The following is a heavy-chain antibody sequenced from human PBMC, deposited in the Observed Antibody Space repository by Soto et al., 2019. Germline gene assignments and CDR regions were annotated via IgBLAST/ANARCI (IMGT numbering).Heavy chain of an antibody. V-gene: IGHV3-30*18. Sequence: QVQLVESGGGVVQPGRSLRLSCAASGFTFNNYGMHWVRQAPGKGLEWVAVISYDGSNKYYGDSVKGRFTISRDNSKNTLYLQMNSLRAEDTAVYYCAKVGSESYYNGFYYYYYMDVWGKGTTVTVSS. CDR1: GFTFNNYG. J-gene: IGHJ6*03. D-gene: IGHD3-10*01. CDR3: AKVGSESYYNGFYYYYYMDV. CDR2: ISYDGSNK.